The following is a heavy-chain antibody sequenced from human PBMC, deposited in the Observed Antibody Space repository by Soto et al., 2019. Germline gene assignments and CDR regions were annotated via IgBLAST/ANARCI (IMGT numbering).Heavy chain of an antibody. CDR1: GFTFSSYG. D-gene: IGHD2-2*01. J-gene: IGHJ4*02. V-gene: IGHV3-30*18. CDR2: ISYDGSNK. CDR3: AKDVVTSAHAFDY. Sequence: GGSLRLSCAASGFTFSSYGMHWVRQAPGKGLEWVAVISYDGSNKYYADSVKGRFTISRDNSKNTLYLQMNSLRAEDTAVYYCAKDVVTSAHAFDYWGQGTLVTVSS.